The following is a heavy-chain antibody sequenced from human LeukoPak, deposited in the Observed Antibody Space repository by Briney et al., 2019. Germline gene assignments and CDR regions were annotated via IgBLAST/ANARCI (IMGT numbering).Heavy chain of an antibody. J-gene: IGHJ4*02. V-gene: IGHV3-21*01. Sequence: GGSLRLSCAASGFTFSSYSMNWVRQAPGKGLEWVSSISSSSSYIYYADSVKGRFTISRDNAKNSQYLQMNSLRAEDTAVYYCASPGPMTDFDYWGQGTLVTVSS. CDR2: ISSSSSYI. D-gene: IGHD3-10*01. CDR1: GFTFSSYS. CDR3: ASPGPMTDFDY.